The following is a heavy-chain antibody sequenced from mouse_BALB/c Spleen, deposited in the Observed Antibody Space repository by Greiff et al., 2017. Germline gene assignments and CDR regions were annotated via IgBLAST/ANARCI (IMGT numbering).Heavy chain of an antibody. CDR1: GFTFSNYW. D-gene: IGHD3-3*01. CDR2: IRLKSNNYAT. Sequence: EVMLVESGGGLVQPGGSMKLSCVASGFTFSNYWMNWVRQSPEKGLEWVAEIRLKSNNYATHYAESVKGRFTISRDDSKSSVYLQMNNLRAEDTGIYYCTRPLLGQGYYFDYWGQGTTLTVSS. V-gene: IGHV6-6*02. CDR3: TRPLLGQGYYFDY. J-gene: IGHJ2*01.